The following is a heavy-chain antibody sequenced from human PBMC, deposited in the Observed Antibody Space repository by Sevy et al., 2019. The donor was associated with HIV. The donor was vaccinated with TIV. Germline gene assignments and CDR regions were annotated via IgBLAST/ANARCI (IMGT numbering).Heavy chain of an antibody. CDR1: GFTFDDYA. Sequence: GGSLRLSCAASGFTFDDYAMHWVRQAPGKGLEWVSGISWNSGSIDYADSVKGRFTISRDNAKNSLYLQMNSLRAEDTALYYCAKDKGSYYGSGSHGMDVWGQGTTVTVSS. CDR3: AKDKGSYYGSGSHGMDV. V-gene: IGHV3-9*01. CDR2: ISWNSGSI. J-gene: IGHJ6*02. D-gene: IGHD3-10*01.